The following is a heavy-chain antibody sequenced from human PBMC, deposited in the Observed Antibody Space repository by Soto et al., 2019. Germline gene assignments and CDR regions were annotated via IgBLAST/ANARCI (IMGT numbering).Heavy chain of an antibody. Sequence: TLSLTCTVSGGSISSYYWSWIRQPPGKGLEWIGYIYYSGSTNYNPSLKSRVTISVDTSKNQFSLKLSSVTAADTAVYYCARAGQLYYYGMDVWGQGTTVTVSS. CDR2: IYYSGST. CDR3: ARAGQLYYYGMDV. D-gene: IGHD6-13*01. J-gene: IGHJ6*02. V-gene: IGHV4-59*01. CDR1: GGSISSYY.